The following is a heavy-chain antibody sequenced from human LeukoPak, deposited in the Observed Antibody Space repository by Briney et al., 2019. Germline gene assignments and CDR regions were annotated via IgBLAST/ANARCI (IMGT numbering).Heavy chain of an antibody. Sequence: ASVKVSCKASGYTFTSYDINWVRQAPGQGLEWMGWISAYNGNTNYAQKLQGRVTMTTDTSTSTAYMELRSLRSDDTAVYYCARGHRTSLDYYDSSGYSPPDYWGQGTLVTVSS. V-gene: IGHV1-18*01. J-gene: IGHJ4*02. D-gene: IGHD3-22*01. CDR1: GYTFTSYD. CDR2: ISAYNGNT. CDR3: ARGHRTSLDYYDSSGYSPPDY.